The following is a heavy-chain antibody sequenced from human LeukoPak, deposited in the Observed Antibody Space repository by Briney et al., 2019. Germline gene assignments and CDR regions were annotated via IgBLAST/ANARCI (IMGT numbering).Heavy chain of an antibody. V-gene: IGHV3-48*03. CDR3: ARGDPHADL. CDR2: ITISGHTK. Sequence: GGSLRLSCAASGFTFNNYEMNWVRQAPGKGLEWIADITISGHTKNYADSVKGRFTISRDNAGTSLYLQMNSLRVEDTGVYYCARGDPHADLWGQGTLVTVSS. J-gene: IGHJ5*02. CDR1: GFTFNNYE.